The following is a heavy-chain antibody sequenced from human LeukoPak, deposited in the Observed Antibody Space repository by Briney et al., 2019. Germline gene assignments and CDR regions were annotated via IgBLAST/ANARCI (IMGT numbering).Heavy chain of an antibody. CDR2: IWYDGSNK. Sequence: GGSLRLSCAASGFTFSSYGMHWVRQAPGKGLEWVAVIWYDGSNKYYADSVKGRFTISRDNSKNTLYLQMNSLRAGDTAVYHCANDRDYYDSSGYHTDAFDIWGQGTMVTVSS. CDR1: GFTFSSYG. V-gene: IGHV3-33*06. D-gene: IGHD3-22*01. CDR3: ANDRDYYDSSGYHTDAFDI. J-gene: IGHJ3*02.